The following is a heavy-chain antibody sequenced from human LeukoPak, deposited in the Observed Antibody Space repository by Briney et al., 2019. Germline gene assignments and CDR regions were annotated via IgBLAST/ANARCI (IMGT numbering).Heavy chain of an antibody. CDR2: ISGSGGST. V-gene: IGHV3-23*01. CDR1: GFTFSSYA. J-gene: IGHJ4*02. CDR3: AKERLYCSTTSCYLTYFDY. D-gene: IGHD2-2*01. Sequence: PGGSLRLSCAASGFTFSSYAMSWVRQAPGKGLEWVSAISGSGGSTYYADSVKGRFTISRDNSKNTLYLQMNSLRAEDTAVYYCAKERLYCSTTSCYLTYFDYWGQGTLVTVSS.